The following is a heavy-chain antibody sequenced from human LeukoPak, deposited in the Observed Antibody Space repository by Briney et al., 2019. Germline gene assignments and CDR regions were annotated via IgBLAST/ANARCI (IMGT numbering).Heavy chain of an antibody. CDR3: ARDYFDI. CDR1: GFTFTKYW. J-gene: IGHJ4*02. V-gene: IGHV3-74*01. CDR2: VDNDGIGA. Sequence: GGSLRLSCAASGFTFTKYWMYWIRQAPGKGLVWVARVDNDGIGASYADSVKGCFTVSRDNGKNTVFLEMNSLRPEDTAVYYCARDYFDIRGQGTMVTVSS.